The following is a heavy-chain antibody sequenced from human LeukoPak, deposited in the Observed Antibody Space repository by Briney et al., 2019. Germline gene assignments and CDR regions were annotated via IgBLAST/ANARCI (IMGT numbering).Heavy chain of an antibody. CDR2: IYSGGST. Sequence: GGSLRLSCAASGFTVSSNYMSWVRQAPGKGLEWVSVIYSGGSTYYADSVKGRFTISRHNSKNTLYLQMNSLRAEDTAVYYCAREGGYSGHDYGMDVWGQGTTVTVSS. J-gene: IGHJ6*02. V-gene: IGHV3-53*04. CDR1: GFTVSSNY. D-gene: IGHD5-12*01. CDR3: AREGGYSGHDYGMDV.